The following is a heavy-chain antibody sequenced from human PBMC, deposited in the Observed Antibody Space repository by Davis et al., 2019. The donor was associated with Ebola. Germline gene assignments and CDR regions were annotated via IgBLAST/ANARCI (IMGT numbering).Heavy chain of an antibody. J-gene: IGHJ4*02. Sequence: AASVKVSCKASGYTFTSYGISWVRQAPGQGLEWMGWISAYNGNTNYAQKFQGRATITADKSTSTAYMELSSLRSEDTAVYYCARDWRGNLVFDYWGQGTLVTVSS. V-gene: IGHV1-18*01. CDR1: GYTFTSYG. CDR3: ARDWRGNLVFDY. D-gene: IGHD3-10*01. CDR2: ISAYNGNT.